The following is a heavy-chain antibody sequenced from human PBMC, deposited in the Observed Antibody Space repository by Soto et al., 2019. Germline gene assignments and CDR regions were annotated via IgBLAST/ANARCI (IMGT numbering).Heavy chain of an antibody. V-gene: IGHV1-46*01. CDR2: INPNGGST. D-gene: IGHD6-19*01. CDR1: GYTFINDY. J-gene: IGHJ3*02. Sequence: ASVKGSCKASGYTFINDYMHWVRQAHGQGLEWMGIINPNGGSTTYAQKFQGRVTLTRDTSTNTVNMELSSLRSEDTAVYYCAREKWLVRRNDPFDIWGQGTMVTVSS. CDR3: AREKWLVRRNDPFDI.